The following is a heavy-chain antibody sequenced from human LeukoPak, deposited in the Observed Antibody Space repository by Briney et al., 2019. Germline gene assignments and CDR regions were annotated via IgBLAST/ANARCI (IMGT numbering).Heavy chain of an antibody. D-gene: IGHD1-26*01. CDR2: SSSSSSYT. V-gene: IGHV3-11*06. Sequence: GGSLRLSCAASGFTFSSYAMSWIRQAPGKGLEWVSYSSSSSSYTNYADSVKGRFTISRDNAKNSLYLQMNSLRAEDTAVYYCARNISGSYYDYYYYYGMDVWGQGTTVTVSS. CDR3: ARNISGSYYDYYYYYGMDV. CDR1: GFTFSSYA. J-gene: IGHJ6*02.